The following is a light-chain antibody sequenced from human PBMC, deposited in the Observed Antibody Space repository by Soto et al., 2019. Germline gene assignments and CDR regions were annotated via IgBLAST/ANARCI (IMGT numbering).Light chain of an antibody. CDR3: QVWDSSSDPWV. CDR2: YDS. V-gene: IGLV3-21*04. J-gene: IGLJ3*02. CDR1: NIGSKS. Sequence: VVTQPPSVSVAPGKTARITCGGNNIGSKSVHWYQQKPGQAPVLVIYYDSDRPSGIPERFSGSNSGNTATLTISRVEAGDEADYYCQVWDSSSDPWVFGGGTKVTVL.